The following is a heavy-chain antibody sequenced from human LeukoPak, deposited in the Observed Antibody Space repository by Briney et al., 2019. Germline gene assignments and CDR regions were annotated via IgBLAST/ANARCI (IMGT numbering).Heavy chain of an antibody. J-gene: IGHJ3*02. D-gene: IGHD1-14*01. V-gene: IGHV3-48*03. CDR1: GFTFSSYE. CDR2: ISSSGSTI. Sequence: GGSLRLSCAASGFTFSSYEMNWVRQAPGKGLEWVSYISSSGSTIYYADSVKGRFTISRDNAKNSLYLQMNSLRAEDTAVYYCARDFYRGDAFDIWGQGTMVTVSS. CDR3: ARDFYRGDAFDI.